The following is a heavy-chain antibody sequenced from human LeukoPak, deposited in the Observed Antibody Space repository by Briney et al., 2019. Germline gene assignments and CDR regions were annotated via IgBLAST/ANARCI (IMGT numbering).Heavy chain of an antibody. D-gene: IGHD6-13*01. J-gene: IGHJ5*02. CDR2: IYHSGST. V-gene: IGHV4-30-2*01. CDR3: ARLAAAGTGFDP. Sequence: SQTLSLTCTVSGGSISSGGYSWSWIRQPPGKGLEWIGYIYHSGSTYYNPSLKSRVTISVDRSKNQSSLKLSSVTAADTAVYYCARLAAAGTGFDPWGQGTLVTVSS. CDR1: GGSISSGGYS.